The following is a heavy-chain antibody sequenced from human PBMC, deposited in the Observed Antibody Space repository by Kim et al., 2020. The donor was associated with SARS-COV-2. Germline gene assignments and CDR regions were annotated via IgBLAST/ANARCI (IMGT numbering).Heavy chain of an antibody. CDR3: ARESGSGWYSHNWFDP. V-gene: IGHV1-18*01. J-gene: IGHJ5*02. D-gene: IGHD6-19*01. Sequence: KLQGRVTMTTDTSTSTAYMELRSLRSDDTAVYYCARESGSGWYSHNWFDPWGQGTLVTVSS.